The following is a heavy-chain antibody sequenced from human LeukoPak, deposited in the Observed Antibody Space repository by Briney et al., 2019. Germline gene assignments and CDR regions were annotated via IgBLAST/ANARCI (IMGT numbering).Heavy chain of an antibody. J-gene: IGHJ4*02. Sequence: GGSLRLSCAASGFTFSSYEMNWVRQAPGKGLEGVSYISSSGSTSYYADSVKGRFTISRDNAKNSLYLQMNSLRAEDTAVYYCAREDTAMVTSFDYWGQGTLVTVSS. CDR3: AREDTAMVTSFDY. V-gene: IGHV3-48*03. CDR2: ISSSGSTS. D-gene: IGHD5-18*01. CDR1: GFTFSSYE.